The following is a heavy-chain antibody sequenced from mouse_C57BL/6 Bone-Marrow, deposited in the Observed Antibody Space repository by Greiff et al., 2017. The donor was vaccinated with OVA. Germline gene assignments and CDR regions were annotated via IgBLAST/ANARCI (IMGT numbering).Heavy chain of an antibody. J-gene: IGHJ2*01. CDR1: GFTFSSYT. D-gene: IGHD2-1*01. CDR2: ISGGGGNT. V-gene: IGHV5-9*01. Sequence: EVQVVESGGGLVKPGGSLKLSCAASGFTFSSYTMSWVRQTPEKRLEWVATISGGGGNTYYPDSVKGRFTISRDNAKNTLYLQMSSLRSEDTALYYCASLYGNSLDYWGQGTTLTVSS. CDR3: ASLYGNSLDY.